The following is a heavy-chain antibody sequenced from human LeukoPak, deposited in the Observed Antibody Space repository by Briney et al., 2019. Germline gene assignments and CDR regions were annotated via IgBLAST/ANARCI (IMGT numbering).Heavy chain of an antibody. J-gene: IGHJ3*02. D-gene: IGHD3-3*01. CDR1: GYSFTSYW. Sequence: GESLKISCKGSGYSFTSYWIGWVRQMPGKGLEWMGIIYPGDSDTRYSPSFQGQVTISADKSISTAYMELSRLRSDDTAVYYCARDTGGDFWSGYYGNAFDIWGQGTMVTVSS. V-gene: IGHV5-51*01. CDR3: ARDTGGDFWSGYYGNAFDI. CDR2: IYPGDSDT.